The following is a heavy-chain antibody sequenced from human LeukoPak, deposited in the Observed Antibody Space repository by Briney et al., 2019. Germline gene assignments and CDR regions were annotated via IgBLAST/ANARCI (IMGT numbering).Heavy chain of an antibody. CDR1: GYTFTGYY. CDR2: INPNSGGT. CDR3: VPSNDYYYYFDY. Sequence: ASVKVSCKASGYTFTGYYMHWVRQAPGQGLEWMGWINPNSGGTNYAQKFRGRVTMTRDTSISTAYMELSRLTSDDTAVYYCVPSNDYYYYFDYWGQGTLVTVSS. V-gene: IGHV1-2*02. J-gene: IGHJ4*02. D-gene: IGHD3-22*01.